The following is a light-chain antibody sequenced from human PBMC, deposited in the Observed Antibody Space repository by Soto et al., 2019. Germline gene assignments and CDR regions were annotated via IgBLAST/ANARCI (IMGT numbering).Light chain of an antibody. CDR2: DAS. Sequence: AIPLTQSPSSLSASVGDRVTITCRSSQGIVNALAWYQQKPGRPPKLLMYDASILQSGVPLRFSGSGSETDFTLTITSLQPEDFATYFCQQYGNYPLTFGGGTTVEVK. CDR1: QGIVNA. V-gene: IGKV1D-13*01. J-gene: IGKJ4*01. CDR3: QQYGNYPLT.